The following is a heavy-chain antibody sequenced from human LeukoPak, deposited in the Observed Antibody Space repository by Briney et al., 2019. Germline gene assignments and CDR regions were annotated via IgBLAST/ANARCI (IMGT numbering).Heavy chain of an antibody. CDR1: GGSISSGSYY. Sequence: SETLSLTCTVSGGSISSGSYYWSWIRQPAGKGLEWIGRIYTSGSTNYNPSLKSRVTISVDTSKNQFSLKLSSVTAADTAVYYCARRWLRSPGGINWFDPWGQGILVTVSS. V-gene: IGHV4-61*02. CDR3: ARRWLRSPGGINWFDP. CDR2: IYTSGST. D-gene: IGHD5-12*01. J-gene: IGHJ5*02.